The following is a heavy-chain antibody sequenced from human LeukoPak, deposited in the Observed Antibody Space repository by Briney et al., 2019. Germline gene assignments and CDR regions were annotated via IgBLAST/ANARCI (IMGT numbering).Heavy chain of an antibody. V-gene: IGHV1-2*02. J-gene: IGHJ4*02. CDR2: INPNSGGT. CDR1: GYTFTGYY. Sequence: ASVKVSCKASGYTFTGYYMHWVRQAPGQGLEWMGWINPNSGGTNYAQKFQGRVTMTRDTSISTAYMELSRLRSDDTAVYYCARSDGYSSGWDMDYWGQGTLVTVSS. D-gene: IGHD6-19*01. CDR3: ARSDGYSSGWDMDY.